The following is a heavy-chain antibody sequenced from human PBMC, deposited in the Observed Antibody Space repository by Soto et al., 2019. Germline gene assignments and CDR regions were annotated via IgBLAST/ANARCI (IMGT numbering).Heavy chain of an antibody. Sequence: VGSLRLSGAASGFTFSSYSMIWVSQAPGKGLEWVSSISSSSSYIYYADSVKGRFTISRDNAKNSLYLQMNSLRAEDTAVYYCAREGVWFGELSYYYYYGMDVWGQGTTV. D-gene: IGHD3-10*01. J-gene: IGHJ6*02. V-gene: IGHV3-21*01. CDR2: ISSSSSYI. CDR1: GFTFSSYS. CDR3: AREGVWFGELSYYYYYGMDV.